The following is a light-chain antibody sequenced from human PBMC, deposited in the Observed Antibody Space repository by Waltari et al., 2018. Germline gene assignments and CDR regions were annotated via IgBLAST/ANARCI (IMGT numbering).Light chain of an antibody. CDR2: DAT. Sequence: DIQVTQSPSSLSASVGDRVTITSKASQDISHYLNWYQQRPGKAPKVLIYDATLLKIGVPSRFSGSGSGTDFTFAITRLQPEDAATYYCQHFDNLLFTFGQGTKLEI. J-gene: IGKJ2*01. CDR3: QHFDNLLFT. V-gene: IGKV1-33*01. CDR1: QDISHY.